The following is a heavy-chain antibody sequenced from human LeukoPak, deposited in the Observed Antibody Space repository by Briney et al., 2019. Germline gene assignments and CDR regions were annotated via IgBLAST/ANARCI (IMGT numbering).Heavy chain of an antibody. J-gene: IGHJ4*02. Sequence: AGGSLRLSCAASGFTFDDYAMHWVRHAPGKGLEWVSGISWNSGSIGYADSVKGRFTISRDNAKNSLYLQMNSLRAEDTALYYCAKDAYYDSSGYYEYWGQGTLVTVSS. CDR1: GFTFDDYA. V-gene: IGHV3-9*01. CDR3: AKDAYYDSSGYYEY. CDR2: ISWNSGSI. D-gene: IGHD3-22*01.